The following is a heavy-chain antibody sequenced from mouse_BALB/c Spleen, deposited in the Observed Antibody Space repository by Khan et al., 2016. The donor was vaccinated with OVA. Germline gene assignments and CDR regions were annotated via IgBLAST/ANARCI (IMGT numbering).Heavy chain of an antibody. CDR2: IRDKANGYTT. J-gene: IGHJ4*01. CDR3: AREWEFYAMDY. D-gene: IGHD4-1*01. CDR1: GFTFTDYY. V-gene: IGHV7-3*02. Sequence: EVELVESGGGLVQPGGSLRLSCATSGFTFTDYYMTWVRQPPGKALEWLGFIRDKANGYTTEYSASVRGRFTISSDNSQSILYLQMNSLRAEDSATYYCAREWEFYAMDYWGQGTSVTGSS.